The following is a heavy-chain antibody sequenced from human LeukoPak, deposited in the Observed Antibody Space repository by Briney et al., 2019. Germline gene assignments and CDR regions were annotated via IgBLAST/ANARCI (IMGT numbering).Heavy chain of an antibody. D-gene: IGHD6-13*01. CDR1: GLTFSSYA. J-gene: IGHJ5*02. CDR2: ISGSGGST. CDR3: AKDGYSSSWYWFDP. Sequence: PGGSLRLSCAASGLTFSSYAMSWVRQAPGKGLEWVSAISGSGGSTYYADSVKGRFTISRDNSKNTLYLQMNSLRAEDTAVYYCAKDGYSSSWYWFDPWGQGTLVTVSS. V-gene: IGHV3-23*01.